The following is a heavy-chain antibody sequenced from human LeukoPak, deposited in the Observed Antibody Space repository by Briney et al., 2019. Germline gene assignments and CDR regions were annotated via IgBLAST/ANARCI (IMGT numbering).Heavy chain of an antibody. D-gene: IGHD2-15*01. CDR1: GYSFTSYW. CDR2: MYPGDSDT. CDR3: ARQVYCSGGRCSGGWFDP. J-gene: IGHJ5*02. Sequence: GEPLKISCKTSGYSFTSYWIGWVRQMPGKGLEWMGIMYPGDSDTRYSPSFQGQVTISADKSISTAYLQWSSLKASDTAMYYCARQVYCSGGRCSGGWFDPWGQGTLVTVSS. V-gene: IGHV5-51*01.